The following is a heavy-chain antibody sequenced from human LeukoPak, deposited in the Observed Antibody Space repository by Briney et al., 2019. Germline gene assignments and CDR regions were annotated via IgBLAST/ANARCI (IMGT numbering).Heavy chain of an antibody. CDR2: VFYSGNT. CDR3: ARDRDESSGFSDY. D-gene: IGHD3-22*01. CDR1: GGSISSTYYY. J-gene: IGHJ4*02. Sequence: SETLSFTCTVSGGSISSTYYYWGWIRQPPGKGLEWIGSVFYSGNTYYNPSLKSRLTISVDTSKNQFSLKLSSVTAADTAVYYCARDRDESSGFSDYWGQGTLVTVSS. V-gene: IGHV4-39*07.